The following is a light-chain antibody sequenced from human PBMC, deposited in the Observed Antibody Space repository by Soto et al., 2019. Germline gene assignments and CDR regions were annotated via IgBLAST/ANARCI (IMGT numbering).Light chain of an antibody. CDR2: EVS. V-gene: IGLV2-14*01. CDR1: SSDVGGYNY. Sequence: QSALTQPASVSGTLGQSITISCTGTSSDVGGYNYVSWYQQHPDKAPKLIISEVSDRPSGVSHRFSGSKTGNTASLTISGLLAEDEADYYCSSYAVNRTYVSGSGTKVTVL. J-gene: IGLJ1*01. CDR3: SSYAVNRTYV.